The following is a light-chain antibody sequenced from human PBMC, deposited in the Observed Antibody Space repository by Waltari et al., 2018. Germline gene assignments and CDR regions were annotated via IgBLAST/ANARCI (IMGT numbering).Light chain of an antibody. Sequence: EIVVTQSPGALSLFPGERATLSCRASQTVAHTDLAWFQQRPGQAPRLLIYGASNRAAGIPDRFSGSGSGTDFTLTISRLEPEDFAVYYCQQYADPPYTFGPGTKVDFK. CDR1: QTVAHTD. V-gene: IGKV3-20*01. J-gene: IGKJ3*01. CDR2: GAS. CDR3: QQYADPPYT.